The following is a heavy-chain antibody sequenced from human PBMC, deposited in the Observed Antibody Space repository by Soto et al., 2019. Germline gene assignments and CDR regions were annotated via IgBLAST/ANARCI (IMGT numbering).Heavy chain of an antibody. V-gene: IGHV3-33*01. CDR1: GFTFSSYG. CDR3: ARVGKIDRQLLSPTKNYHYYYMDV. D-gene: IGHD2-2*01. J-gene: IGHJ6*03. Sequence: HPGGSLRLSCAASGFTFSSYGMYWVRQAPGKGLEWVAVIWYDGSNKYYADSVKGRFTISRDNSKNTLYLQMNSLRAEDTAVYYCARVGKIDRQLLSPTKNYHYYYMDVWGKGTTVTVSS. CDR2: IWYDGSNK.